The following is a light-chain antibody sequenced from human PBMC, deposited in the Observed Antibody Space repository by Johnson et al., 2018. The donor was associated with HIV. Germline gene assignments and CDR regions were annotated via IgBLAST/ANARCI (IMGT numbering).Light chain of an antibody. Sequence: QAVLTQPPSVSAAPGQKVTISCSGSSSNIGNHYVSWYQHLPGTAPKLLIYENDKRPSGIPDRFSGSKSGTSATLGITGLQTGDEADYYCGTWDSSLTVYVFGTGTKVTVL. CDR2: END. J-gene: IGLJ1*01. CDR3: GTWDSSLTVYV. V-gene: IGLV1-51*02. CDR1: SSNIGNHY.